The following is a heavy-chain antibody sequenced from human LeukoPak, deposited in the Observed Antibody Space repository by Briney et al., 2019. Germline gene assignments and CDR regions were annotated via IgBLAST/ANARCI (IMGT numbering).Heavy chain of an antibody. V-gene: IGHV3-64*02. CDR3: VRCSSGWYDY. CDR2: ITSNGGST. J-gene: IGHJ4*02. D-gene: IGHD6-19*01. Sequence: GGSLRLSCAASGFTFSSHAMHWIRQAPGKGLEYVSSITSNGGSTYYADSVRGRFTISRDNSRNTLYLQMGSLRTDDMAVYYCVRCSSGWYDYWGQGTLVTVSS. CDR1: GFTFSSHA.